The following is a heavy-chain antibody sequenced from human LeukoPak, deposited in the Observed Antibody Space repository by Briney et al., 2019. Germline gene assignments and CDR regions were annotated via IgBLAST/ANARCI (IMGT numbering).Heavy chain of an antibody. CDR3: ARRGCSSTSCYAVPDV. J-gene: IGHJ6*04. Sequence: QTGGSLRLSCAASGFTFSSYWMSWVRQAPGKGLEWVANIKQDGSEKYYVDSVKGRFTISRDNSKNTLYLQMGSLRAEDMAVYYCARRGCSSTSCYAVPDVWGKGTTVTVSS. CDR2: IKQDGSEK. V-gene: IGHV3-7*01. D-gene: IGHD2-2*01. CDR1: GFTFSSYW.